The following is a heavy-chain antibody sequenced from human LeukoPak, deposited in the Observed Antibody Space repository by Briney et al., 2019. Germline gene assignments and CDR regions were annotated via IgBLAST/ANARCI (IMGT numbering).Heavy chain of an antibody. Sequence: PSETLSLTCTVTGGSISSGGYYWSWIRQPPGKGLEWIGYIYYSGSTNYNPSLKSRVTISVDTSKNQFSLKLSSVTAADTAVYYCARWKPNYYDSSGYYRLAAFDIWGQGTMVTVSS. D-gene: IGHD3-22*01. J-gene: IGHJ3*02. CDR3: ARWKPNYYDSSGYYRLAAFDI. CDR2: IYYSGST. V-gene: IGHV4-61*08. CDR1: GGSISSGGYY.